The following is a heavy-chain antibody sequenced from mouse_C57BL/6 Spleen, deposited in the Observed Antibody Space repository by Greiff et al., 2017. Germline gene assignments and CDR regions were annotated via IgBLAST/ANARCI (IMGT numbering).Heavy chain of an antibody. CDR3: AKTSDYYGSSQAWFAY. V-gene: IGHV5-6*01. D-gene: IGHD1-1*01. Sequence: EVHLVESGGDLVKPGGSLKLSCAASGFTFSSYGMSWVRQTPDKRLEWVATISSGGSYTYYPDSVKGRFTISRDNAKNTLYLQMSSLKSEDTAMYYCAKTSDYYGSSQAWFAYWGQGTLVTVSA. CDR1: GFTFSSYG. J-gene: IGHJ3*01. CDR2: ISSGGSYT.